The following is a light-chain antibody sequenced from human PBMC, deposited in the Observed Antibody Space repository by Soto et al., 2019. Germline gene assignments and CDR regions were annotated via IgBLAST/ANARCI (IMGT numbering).Light chain of an antibody. CDR1: QDISNY. V-gene: IGKV1-33*01. J-gene: IGKJ5*01. Sequence: DIQLTQFPSSLSAPVGARVTITCQASQDISNYLNWYQQKPGKAPKLLIYDASNLETGVPSRFSGSGSGTDFTFTISSLQPEDIATYYCQQYDNLPITFGQGTRLEIK. CDR2: DAS. CDR3: QQYDNLPIT.